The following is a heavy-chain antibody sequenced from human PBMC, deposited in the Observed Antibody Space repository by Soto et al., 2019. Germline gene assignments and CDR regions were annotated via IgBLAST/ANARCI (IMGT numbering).Heavy chain of an antibody. CDR3: AKDIVKYTYGACDY. Sequence: QVPLVESGGAVVQPGKSLRLSCAASGFTFSSYGMYWVRQAPGKGLEWVAAISYDGSNNYHADSVKGRFTISRANSKNTLYLQLDSLRTEETAVYYCAKDIVKYTYGACDYWGQGVLVTVSS. CDR1: GFTFSSYG. V-gene: IGHV3-30*18. J-gene: IGHJ4*02. CDR2: ISYDGSNN. D-gene: IGHD5-18*01.